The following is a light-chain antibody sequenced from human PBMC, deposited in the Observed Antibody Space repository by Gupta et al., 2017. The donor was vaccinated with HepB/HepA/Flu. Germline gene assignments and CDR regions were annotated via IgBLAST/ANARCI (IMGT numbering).Light chain of an antibody. CDR1: SSNIGSNY. CDR2: RNN. Sequence: QSVLTQPPSASGTPGQRVTISCSGSSSNIGSNYVYWYQQLPGTAPKLLISRNNQRPSGVPDRFSGYKSGTSASLAISGLRSEDEADYYCAAWDDSLSGWVFGGGTKLTVL. J-gene: IGLJ3*02. V-gene: IGLV1-47*01. CDR3: AAWDDSLSGWV.